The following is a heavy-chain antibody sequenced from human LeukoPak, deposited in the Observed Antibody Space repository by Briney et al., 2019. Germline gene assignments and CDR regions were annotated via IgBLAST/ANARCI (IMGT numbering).Heavy chain of an antibody. V-gene: IGHV4-4*07. CDR1: GGSVSIYY. Sequence: SETLSLTCTVSGGSVSIYYWNWIRQPAGKGLEWIGRIFTSGITNYNPSLKSRVTMSVDTSKNQFSLNLSSVIAADTAIYYCARETSGTYYNPLGYMDVWGKGTTVTVSS. D-gene: IGHD3-10*01. CDR2: IFTSGIT. CDR3: ARETSGTYYNPLGYMDV. J-gene: IGHJ6*03.